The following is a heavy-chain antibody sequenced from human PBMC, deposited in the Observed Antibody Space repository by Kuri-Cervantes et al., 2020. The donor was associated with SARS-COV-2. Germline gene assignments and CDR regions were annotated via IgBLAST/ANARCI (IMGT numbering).Heavy chain of an antibody. CDR3: ARDGTSRRIDY. D-gene: IGHD6-13*01. J-gene: IGHJ4*02. CDR1: GFTLSSYS. Sequence: GGSLRLSCAASGFTLSSYSMNWVRQAPGKGLEWVSYISSSSTIYYADSVKGRFTISRDNAKNSLYLQMNSLRDEDTAVYYCARDGTSRRIDYWGQGTLVTVSS. CDR2: ISSSSTI. V-gene: IGHV3-48*02.